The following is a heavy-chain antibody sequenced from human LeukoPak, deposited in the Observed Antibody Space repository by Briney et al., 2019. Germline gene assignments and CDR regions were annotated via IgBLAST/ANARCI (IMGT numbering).Heavy chain of an antibody. J-gene: IGHJ4*02. CDR1: GGSISSYY. Sequence: SETLSLTCTVSGGSISSYYWSWLRQPAGKGLEWIGRIYTSGSTNYNPSLKGRVTMSVDTSKNQFSLKLSSVTAADTAVYYCAREDSQKRGPAAIFYWGQGTLVTVSS. V-gene: IGHV4-4*07. CDR3: AREDSQKRGPAAIFY. D-gene: IGHD2-2*01. CDR2: IYTSGST.